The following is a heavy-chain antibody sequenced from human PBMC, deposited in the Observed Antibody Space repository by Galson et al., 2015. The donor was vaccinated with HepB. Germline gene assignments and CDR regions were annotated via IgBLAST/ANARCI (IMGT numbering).Heavy chain of an antibody. Sequence: PALVKPTQTLTLTCTFSGFSLSTSGMCVSWIRQPPGKALEWLALIDWDDDKYYSTSLKTRLTISKDTSKNQVVLTMTNMDPVDTATYYCARIRVRDTYSSGWYQYKKLPGYYFDYWGQGTLVTVSS. CDR1: GFSLSTSGMC. V-gene: IGHV2-70*01. CDR2: IDWDDDK. D-gene: IGHD6-19*01. J-gene: IGHJ4*02. CDR3: ARIRVRDTYSSGWYQYKKLPGYYFDY.